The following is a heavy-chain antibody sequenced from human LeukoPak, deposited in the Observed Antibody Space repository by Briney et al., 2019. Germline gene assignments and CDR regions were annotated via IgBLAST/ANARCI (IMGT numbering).Heavy chain of an antibody. CDR3: ARAGANYYGSGSYYNWFDP. CDR1: GGSFSGYY. CDR2: INHSGST. V-gene: IGHV4-34*01. D-gene: IGHD3-10*01. Sequence: PSETLSLTCAVYGGSFSGYYWSWIRQPPGKGLEWIGEINHSGSTNYNPSLKSRVTISVDTSKNQISLKLSSVTAADTAVYYCARAGANYYGSGSYYNWFDPWGQGTLVTVSS. J-gene: IGHJ5*02.